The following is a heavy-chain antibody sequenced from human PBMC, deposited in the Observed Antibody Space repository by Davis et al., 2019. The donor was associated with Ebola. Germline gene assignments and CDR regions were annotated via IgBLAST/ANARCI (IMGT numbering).Heavy chain of an antibody. D-gene: IGHD2-15*01. V-gene: IGHV5-10-1*01. CDR3: ARMGYCSGGSCYRDAFDI. CDR2: IDPSDYYT. J-gene: IGHJ3*02. Sequence: GESLKISCKGSGYSFTIYWISWVRQMPGKGLEWMGRIDPSDYYTNYSPSFQGHVTISADKSISTAYLQWSSLKASDTAMYYCARMGYCSGGSCYRDAFDIWGQGTMVTVSS. CDR1: GYSFTIYW.